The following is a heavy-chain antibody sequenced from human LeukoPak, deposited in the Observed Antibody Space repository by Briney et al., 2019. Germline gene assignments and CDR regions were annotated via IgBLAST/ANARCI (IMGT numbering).Heavy chain of an antibody. J-gene: IGHJ5*02. CDR3: ARVGRDCRDTRCTWSDWLDP. D-gene: IGHD2-2*01. CDR2: ISGYNDNP. Sequence: GASVKVSCKASGYTFTRFGISWVGQAPGQGLEWMGWISGYNDNPHYAQSFQGRVTMTTDTSSSTAYMELRSLGSDDTAVYYCARVGRDCRDTRCTWSDWLDPWGQGTLVTVSS. V-gene: IGHV1-18*01. CDR1: GYTFTRFG.